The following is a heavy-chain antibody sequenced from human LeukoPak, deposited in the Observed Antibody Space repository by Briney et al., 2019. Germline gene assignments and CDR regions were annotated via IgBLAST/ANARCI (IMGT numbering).Heavy chain of an antibody. CDR3: ARAHSSGWPHMFDP. CDR2: IYYSGST. D-gene: IGHD6-19*01. J-gene: IGHJ5*02. Sequence: SETLSLTCTVSSGSISTYSWTWIRQPQGKGLEGIGNIYYSGSTNYNPSLKSRVTISIDTSKNQFSLKVSSVTAADTAVYYCARAHSSGWPHMFDPWGQGTLVTVPS. V-gene: IGHV4-59*01. CDR1: SGSISTYS.